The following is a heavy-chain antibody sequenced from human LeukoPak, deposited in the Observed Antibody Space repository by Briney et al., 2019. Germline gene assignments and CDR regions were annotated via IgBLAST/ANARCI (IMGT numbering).Heavy chain of an antibody. D-gene: IGHD6-19*01. CDR2: IIPIFGTA. CDR3: ARVGTSSGWNFHDAFDI. CDR1: GGTFSSYA. V-gene: IGHV1-69*06. J-gene: IGHJ3*02. Sequence: ASVKVSCKASGGTFSSYAISWVRQAPGQGLEWMGGIIPIFGTANYAQKFQGRVTITADKSTSTAYMELSSLRSEDTAVYYCARVGTSSGWNFHDAFDIWGQGTMVTVSS.